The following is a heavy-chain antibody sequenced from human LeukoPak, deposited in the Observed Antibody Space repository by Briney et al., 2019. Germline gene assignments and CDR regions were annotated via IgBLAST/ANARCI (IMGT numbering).Heavy chain of an antibody. D-gene: IGHD3-9*01. CDR2: ISWNSGSI. J-gene: IGHJ3*02. Sequence: GGSLRLSCAASGFTFDDYAMHWVRQAPGKGLEWVSGISWNSGSIGHADSVKGRFTISRDNAKNSLYLQMNSLRAEDTALYYCAKDIGGWLDAFDIWGQGTMVTVSS. CDR1: GFTFDDYA. CDR3: AKDIGGWLDAFDI. V-gene: IGHV3-9*01.